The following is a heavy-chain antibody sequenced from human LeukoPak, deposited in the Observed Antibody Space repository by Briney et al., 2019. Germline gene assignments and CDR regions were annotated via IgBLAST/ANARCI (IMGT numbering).Heavy chain of an antibody. CDR3: AKDSTSSPYYIDY. Sequence: QPGGSLRLSCAASGFTFSNYGMHWVRQAPGKGLEWVAFIRNDGSDKYYADSVRGRSSISRDNSKNTLSLQINSLTPEDTAVYYCAKDSTSSPYYIDYWGQGTLVTVSS. J-gene: IGHJ4*02. V-gene: IGHV3-30*02. CDR1: GFTFSNYG. D-gene: IGHD2-2*01. CDR2: IRNDGSDK.